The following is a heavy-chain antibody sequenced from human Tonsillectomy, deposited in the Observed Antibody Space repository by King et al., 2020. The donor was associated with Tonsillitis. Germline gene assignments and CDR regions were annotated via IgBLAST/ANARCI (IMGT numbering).Heavy chain of an antibody. J-gene: IGHJ4*02. D-gene: IGHD3-10*01. CDR1: GFTFSSCV. Sequence: EVQLVESGGGLVQPGGSLRLSCAASGFTFSSCVMGWVRQAPGKGLEWVSAISGSSGNIYYADSVKGRFTISRDTSKNTVYLQMNSLRAEDTALYYCAKSVSGRYLDYWGQGTLVTVSS. CDR2: ISGSSGNI. V-gene: IGHV3-23*04. CDR3: AKSVSGRYLDY.